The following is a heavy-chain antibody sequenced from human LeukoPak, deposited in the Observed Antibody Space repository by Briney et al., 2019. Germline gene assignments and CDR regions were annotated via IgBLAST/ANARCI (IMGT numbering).Heavy chain of an antibody. J-gene: IGHJ4*02. D-gene: IGHD3-3*01. Sequence: PGGSLRLSCAPSGFTFSSYTINWVRQAPGKGLEWVSSISSSSSYVYYADSVKGRFTISRDNAKNSLYLQMNSLRAEDTAIYYCARRLDDFGGGYYFDYWGQGTLVTVSS. CDR3: ARRLDDFGGGYYFDY. CDR1: GFTFSSYT. V-gene: IGHV3-21*01. CDR2: ISSSSSYV.